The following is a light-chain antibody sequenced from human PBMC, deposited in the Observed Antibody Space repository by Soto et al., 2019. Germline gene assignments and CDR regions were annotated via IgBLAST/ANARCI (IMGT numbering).Light chain of an antibody. J-gene: IGKJ3*01. V-gene: IGKV1D-12*01. Sequence: DIQMTQYPSSVSASVGDRVTITCRASPGISSWLAWYQQKPGKAPKLLIYAASSLQSGVPSRFSGSASGTDFTLTIRSLQPEDFATYYCQQANSFPFTFGPGTKVDIK. CDR3: QQANSFPFT. CDR1: PGISSW. CDR2: AAS.